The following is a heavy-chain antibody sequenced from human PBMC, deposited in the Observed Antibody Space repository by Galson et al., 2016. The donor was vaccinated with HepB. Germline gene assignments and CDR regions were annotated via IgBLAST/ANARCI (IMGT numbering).Heavy chain of an antibody. CDR3: AKDNYYGTGSYYPYKYYGMDV. D-gene: IGHD3-10*01. Sequence: SLRLSCAASGFTSSSYWMSWVRQAPGKGLEWVPNIKQDANEKNYVGSVRGRFSISRDNAKNSLYLQMNSLRAEDTAVYYCAKDNYYGTGSYYPYKYYGMDVWGQGTTVTVSS. CDR2: IKQDANEK. J-gene: IGHJ6*02. CDR1: GFTSSSYW. V-gene: IGHV3-7*01.